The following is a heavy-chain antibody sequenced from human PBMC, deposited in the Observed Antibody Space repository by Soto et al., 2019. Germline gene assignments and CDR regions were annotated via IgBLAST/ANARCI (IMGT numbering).Heavy chain of an antibody. CDR2: ISYDGSNK. V-gene: IGHV3-30-3*01. CDR3: ARDLYYYDSSGSWGDFDY. D-gene: IGHD3-22*01. CDR1: GFTFSSYA. Sequence: QVQLVESGGGVVQPGRSLRLSCAASGFTFSSYAMHWVRQAPGKGLEWVAVISYDGSNKYYADSVKGRFTISRDNSKNTLYLQMNSLRAEDTAVYYCARDLYYYDSSGSWGDFDYWGQGTLVTVSS. J-gene: IGHJ4*02.